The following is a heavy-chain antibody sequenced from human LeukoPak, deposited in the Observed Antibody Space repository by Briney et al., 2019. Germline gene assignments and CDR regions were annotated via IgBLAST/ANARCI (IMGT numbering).Heavy chain of an antibody. D-gene: IGHD3/OR15-3a*01. Sequence: TGESLKISCKGSGYSFSSYWIGWVRQMPGKGLEWMGIIYPGDSDTRYSPSFQGQVTISADKSISTAYLQWSSLKASDTAMYYCASGLVIPGDAFDIWGQGTMVTVSS. J-gene: IGHJ3*02. V-gene: IGHV5-51*01. CDR2: IYPGDSDT. CDR1: GYSFSSYW. CDR3: ASGLVIPGDAFDI.